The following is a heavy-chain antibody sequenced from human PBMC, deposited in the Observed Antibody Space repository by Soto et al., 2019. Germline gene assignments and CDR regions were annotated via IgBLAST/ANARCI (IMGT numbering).Heavy chain of an antibody. J-gene: IGHJ4*02. D-gene: IGHD1-26*01. CDR1: GFTFSSYA. CDR3: ARRGSGSDYDY. V-gene: IGHV3-23*01. Sequence: EVQLLESGGGLVQPGGSLRLSCAASGFTFSSYAMRWVRQAPVKGLEWVSAISGSGDSTYYADSVKGRFTISTDNSKNTLYLQMNSLRAEDTAVYYCARRGSGSDYDYWGQGTLVSVSS. CDR2: ISGSGDST.